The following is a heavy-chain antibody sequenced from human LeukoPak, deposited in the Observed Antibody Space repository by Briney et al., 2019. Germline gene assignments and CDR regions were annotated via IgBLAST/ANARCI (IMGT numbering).Heavy chain of an antibody. V-gene: IGHV3-30*18. Sequence: GGSVRLSCAASGFTFSRYGMHWVRQAPGKGLEWVAAISYDGNNKYYADSVKGRFTISRDNSKNTLYLQMNSLRTEDTAVYYCAKGARPDSYAYRGYDFWAQGTLVTVSS. CDR2: ISYDGNNK. J-gene: IGHJ4*02. D-gene: IGHD5-18*01. CDR3: AKGARPDSYAYRGYDF. CDR1: GFTFSRYG.